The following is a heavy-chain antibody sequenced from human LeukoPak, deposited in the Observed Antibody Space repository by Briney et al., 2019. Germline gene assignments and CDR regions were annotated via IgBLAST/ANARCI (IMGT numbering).Heavy chain of an antibody. V-gene: IGHV3-74*01. CDR2: INSDGGGA. CDR3: ARDVPRKWFDT. J-gene: IGHJ5*02. Sequence: GGSLRLSCAASGITFGNNWMHWVRQGPGKGLVWISRINSDGGGAIYAHSVKGRFTVSRDNAKNTLYLQMNSLRAEDTAVYYCARDVPRKWFDTWGQGTLVTVS. CDR1: GITFGNNW.